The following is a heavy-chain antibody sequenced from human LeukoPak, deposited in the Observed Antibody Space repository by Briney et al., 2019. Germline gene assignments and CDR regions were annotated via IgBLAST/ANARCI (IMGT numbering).Heavy chain of an antibody. CDR1: GFIFSNYW. D-gene: IGHD6-13*01. V-gene: IGHV3-7*01. CDR2: IKPDGSET. J-gene: IGHJ5*02. CDR3: TREGGGKVEAAGRGNWFDP. Sequence: GGSLRLSCAASGFIFSNYWMTWVRQAPGKGLEWVANIKPDGSETNYVDSVKGRFTISIDSAKKSVYLQMNSLRAEDTAVYYCTREGGGKVEAAGRGNWFDPWGQGTLVTVSS.